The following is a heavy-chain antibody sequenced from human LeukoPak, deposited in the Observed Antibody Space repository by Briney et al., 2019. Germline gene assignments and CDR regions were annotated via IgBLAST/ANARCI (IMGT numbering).Heavy chain of an antibody. CDR1: GFTFGTYG. CDR3: ARELVSLGTGYFDL. CDR2: ITGSSTWT. J-gene: IGHJ2*01. D-gene: IGHD7-27*01. V-gene: IGHV3-23*01. Sequence: PGGSLRLSCEASGFTFGTYGMTWVRQAPGKGLEWVSGITGSSTWTYYADSVRGRFTISRDNSKNTLHLQMNNLTADGTAIYYCARELVSLGTGYFDLWGRGTLVTVSP.